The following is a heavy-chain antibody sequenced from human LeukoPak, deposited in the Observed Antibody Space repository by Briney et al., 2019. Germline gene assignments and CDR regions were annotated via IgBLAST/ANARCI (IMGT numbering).Heavy chain of an antibody. Sequence: AGGSLRLSFAASGXTVSSNYMSWVRQAPGKGLEWVSVIYSGGSTYYADSVKGRFTISRDNSKNTLYLQMNGLRAEDTAVYYCAREGQDSSGYKHFDYWGQGTLVTVSS. J-gene: IGHJ4*02. CDR3: AREGQDSSGYKHFDY. CDR2: IYSGGST. D-gene: IGHD3-22*01. CDR1: GXTVSSNY. V-gene: IGHV3-53*01.